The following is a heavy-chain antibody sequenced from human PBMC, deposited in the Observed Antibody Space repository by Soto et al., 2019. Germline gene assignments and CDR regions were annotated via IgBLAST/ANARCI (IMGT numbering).Heavy chain of an antibody. CDR2: INAGNGNT. V-gene: IGHV1-3*01. CDR1: GYTFTSYA. Sequence: QVPLVQSGAEVKKPGASVKVSCKASGYTFTSYAMHWVRQAPGQRLEWMGWINAGNGNTKYSQKFQGRVTITRDTSESTAYMELSSLRSEDTAVYYCARGLGFLEWLFYFDYWGQGTLVTVSS. D-gene: IGHD3-3*01. J-gene: IGHJ4*02. CDR3: ARGLGFLEWLFYFDY.